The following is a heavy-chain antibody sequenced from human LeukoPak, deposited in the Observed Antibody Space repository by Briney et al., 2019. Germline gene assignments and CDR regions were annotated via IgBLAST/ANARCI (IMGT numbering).Heavy chain of an antibody. D-gene: IGHD6-13*01. CDR2: IHTSGIT. V-gene: IGHV4-4*07. CDR3: AREDYSSRGLDY. CDR1: GVSISTNY. Sequence: SETLSLTCNFSGVSISTNYWSWIRQPPGKGLEWIGRIHTSGITNYNPSLKSRVTMSLDTSKNQFSLNLSSVTAADTAVYYCAREDYSSRGLDYWGQGTLVTFSS. J-gene: IGHJ4*02.